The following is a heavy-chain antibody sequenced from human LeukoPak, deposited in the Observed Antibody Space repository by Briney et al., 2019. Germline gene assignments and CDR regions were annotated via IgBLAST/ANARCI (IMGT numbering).Heavy chain of an antibody. D-gene: IGHD5-24*01. CDR1: GGSFSGYY. Sequence: SETLSLTCAVYGGSFSGYYWSWIRQPPGKGLEWIGEINHSGSTNYKPSLKSRVTISVDTSKNQFSLKLSSVTAADTAVYYCARDGVPRGMDVWGKGTTVTVSS. V-gene: IGHV4-34*01. J-gene: IGHJ6*04. CDR2: INHSGST. CDR3: ARDGVPRGMDV.